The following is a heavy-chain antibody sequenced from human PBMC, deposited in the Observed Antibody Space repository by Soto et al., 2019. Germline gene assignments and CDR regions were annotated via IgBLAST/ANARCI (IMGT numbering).Heavy chain of an antibody. V-gene: IGHV4-39*02. CDR3: ARAPLFSASFGNTWFDP. CDR2: IYYSGTS. Sequence: QLQLQESGPGLVKPSETLSLICTVSGGSINSIDCYWGWIRQPPGKGLEWIGTIYYSGTSYYNPPLKIRVSISVYTSKNQFALKLSSVTAADTAMYYRARAPLFSASFGNTWFDPWGQGTLVTVSS. D-gene: IGHD1-26*01. J-gene: IGHJ5*02. CDR1: GGSINSIDCY.